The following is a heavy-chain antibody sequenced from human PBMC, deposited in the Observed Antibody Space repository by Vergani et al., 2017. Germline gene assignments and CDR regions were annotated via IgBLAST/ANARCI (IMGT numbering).Heavy chain of an antibody. Sequence: EVQLVESGGGLVQPGRSLRLSCAASGFTSDDYAMHWVRQAPGKGLEWVSGISWNSGSIGYADSVKGRFTISRDNAKNSLYLQMNSLRAEDTALYYCAKDIGYCSGGSCYFDYWGQGTLVTVSS. V-gene: IGHV3-9*02. CDR3: AKDIGYCSGGSCYFDY. J-gene: IGHJ4*02. CDR2: ISWNSGSI. D-gene: IGHD2-15*01. CDR1: GFTSDDYA.